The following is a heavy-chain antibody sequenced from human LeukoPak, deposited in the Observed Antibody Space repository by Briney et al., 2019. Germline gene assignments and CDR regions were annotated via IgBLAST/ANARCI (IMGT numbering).Heavy chain of an antibody. J-gene: IGHJ5*02. CDR3: ATDGAGFDT. V-gene: IGHV3-48*03. Sequence: GGSLRLSCATSGFTFSTYEMSWVRQAPGKGLEWVSYISSGGRTIYYADSVKGRFTISRDNAKKSLYLEMNNLRAEDTAVYYCATDGAGFDTWGQGVLVTVSS. CDR2: ISSGGRTI. CDR1: GFTFSTYE.